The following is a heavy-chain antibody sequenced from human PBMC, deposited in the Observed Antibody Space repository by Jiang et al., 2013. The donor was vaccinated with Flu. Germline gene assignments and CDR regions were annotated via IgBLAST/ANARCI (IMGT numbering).Heavy chain of an antibody. CDR1: GGSLSGYS. CDR3: ARGLAAAGEYFQY. Sequence: LLKPSETLSLTCAIYGGSLSGYSWSWIRQPPGKGLEWIGEINHSGSTNYNPSLKSRVTISVDTSKNQFSLKLNSVTAADTVVYYCARGLAAAGEYFQYWGQGPLVTVSS. CDR2: INHSGST. V-gene: IGHV4-34*01. J-gene: IGHJ1*01. D-gene: IGHD6-13*01.